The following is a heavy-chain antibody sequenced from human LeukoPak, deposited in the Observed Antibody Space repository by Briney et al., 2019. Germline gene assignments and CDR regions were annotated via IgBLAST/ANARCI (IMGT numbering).Heavy chain of an antibody. CDR2: INPTTGGT. D-gene: IGHD1-20*01. Sequence: GASVKVSCKASGYTFTGYYLHWVRQAPGQGLEWMGWINPTTGGTNYAQKFQGRVTMTRDTSISTAYMELSRLRSDDTAVYYCASGFLTGTTFDYWGQGTLVTVSS. J-gene: IGHJ4*02. V-gene: IGHV1-2*02. CDR3: ASGFLTGTTFDY. CDR1: GYTFTGYY.